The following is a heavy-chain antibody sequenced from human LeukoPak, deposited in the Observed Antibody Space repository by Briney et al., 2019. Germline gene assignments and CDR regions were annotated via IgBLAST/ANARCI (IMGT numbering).Heavy chain of an antibody. CDR2: ISWDGGST. CDR1: GFTFDDYA. J-gene: IGHJ6*03. V-gene: IGHV3-43D*03. Sequence: GGSLRLSCAASGFTFDDYAMHWVRQAPGKGLEWVSLISWDGGSTYYADSVKGRFTISRDNSKNSLYLQMNSLRAEDTALYYCAKDGHYCSGGSCYSPSGYYMDVWGKGTTVTVSS. CDR3: AKDGHYCSGGSCYSPSGYYMDV. D-gene: IGHD2-15*01.